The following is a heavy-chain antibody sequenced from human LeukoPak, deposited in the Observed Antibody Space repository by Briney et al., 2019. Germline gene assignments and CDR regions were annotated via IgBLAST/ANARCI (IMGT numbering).Heavy chain of an antibody. D-gene: IGHD1-7*01. Sequence: GASVKVSCKTSGYTFSNYDINWVRQASGLGLGWVGWINPNSGRTGYAHKFQGRVTFTRNTSISTAFMELSSLRSDDTAVYYCAKDRGSWNYACCWFDPWGQGTLVTVSS. CDR3: AKDRGSWNYACCWFDP. CDR2: INPNSGRT. V-gene: IGHV1-8*03. CDR1: GYTFSNYD. J-gene: IGHJ5*02.